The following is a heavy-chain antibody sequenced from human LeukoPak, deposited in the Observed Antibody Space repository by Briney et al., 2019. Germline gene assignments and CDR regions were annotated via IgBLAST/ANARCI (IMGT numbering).Heavy chain of an antibody. CDR2: IKQDGSEK. V-gene: IGHV3-7*01. Sequence: GGSLRLSCAASGFTFSSYAMSWVRQAPGKGLEWVANIKQDGSEKYYVDSVKGRFTISRDNAKNSLYLQMNSLRAEDTAVYYCARDATIAAAGPYYFDYWGQGTLVTVSS. CDR3: ARDATIAAAGPYYFDY. J-gene: IGHJ4*02. CDR1: GFTFSSYA. D-gene: IGHD6-13*01.